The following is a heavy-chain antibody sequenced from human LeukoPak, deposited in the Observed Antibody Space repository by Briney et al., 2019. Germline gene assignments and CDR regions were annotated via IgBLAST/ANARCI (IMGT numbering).Heavy chain of an antibody. CDR3: ARGGGDAFDI. Sequence: PGGSLRVSCAASGFTVSRNYMSWVRQAPGKGLEWVSVIYSVSDTYYADSVKGRFTISRDNSKNTLFLQMNSLRAEDTAVYFCARGGGDAFDIWGQGTMVTVSS. CDR1: GFTVSRNY. V-gene: IGHV3-53*01. J-gene: IGHJ3*02. CDR2: IYSVSDT.